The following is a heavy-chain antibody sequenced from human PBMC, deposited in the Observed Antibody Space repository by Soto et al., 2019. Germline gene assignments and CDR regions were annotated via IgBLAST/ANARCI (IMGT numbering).Heavy chain of an antibody. CDR1: GYTFTSYY. CDR2: INPSGGST. CDR3: ARDGRYCSSTSCPDYYYGMDV. D-gene: IGHD2-2*01. J-gene: IGHJ6*02. V-gene: IGHV1-46*01. Sequence: GASVKVSCKASGYTFTSYYMHWLRQAPGQGLEWMGIINPSGGSTSYAQKFQGRVTMTRDTSTSTVYMELSSLRSEDTAVYYCARDGRYCSSTSCPDYYYGMDVWGQGTTVTVSS.